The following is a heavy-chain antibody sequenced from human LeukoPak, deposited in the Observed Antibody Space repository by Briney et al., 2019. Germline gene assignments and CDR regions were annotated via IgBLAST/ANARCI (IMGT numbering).Heavy chain of an antibody. Sequence: KTSETRSLTCAVSAYSLSSGYYWAWIRQPPGKGLEWIGSLYNSGTTYYKPSLKSRVTISVDTSKNQCSLKLSSVTAADTAVYYCARTGYCSGGSCYSDYWGQGTLVTVSS. CDR2: LYNSGTT. D-gene: IGHD2-15*01. CDR3: ARTGYCSGGSCYSDY. V-gene: IGHV4-38-2*01. CDR1: AYSLSSGYY. J-gene: IGHJ4*02.